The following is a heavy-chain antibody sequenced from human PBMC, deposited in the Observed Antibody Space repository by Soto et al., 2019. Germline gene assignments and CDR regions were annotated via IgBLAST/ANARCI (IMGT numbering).Heavy chain of an antibody. CDR1: GFTFSNAW. V-gene: IGHV3-15*01. D-gene: IGHD2-8*01. J-gene: IGHJ4*02. CDR3: ATDLDCTNGVCYYYFGY. Sequence: GGSLSLSCAASGFTFSNAWMSWVRQAPGKGLEWVGRIKSKTDGGTTDYAAPVKGRFTISRDDSKNALYLQMNSLKTEDTAVYYCATDLDCTNGVCYYYFGYGGQGTLVTVSS. CDR2: IKSKTDGGTT.